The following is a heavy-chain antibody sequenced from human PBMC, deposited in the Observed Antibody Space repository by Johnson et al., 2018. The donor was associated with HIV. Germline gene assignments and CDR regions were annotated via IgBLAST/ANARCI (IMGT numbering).Heavy chain of an antibody. V-gene: IGHV3-30-3*01. CDR2: ISYDGSNK. J-gene: IGHJ3*02. Sequence: QVQLVESGGGVVQPGRSLRLSCAASGFTFSSYAMHWVRQAPGKGLEWVAVISYDGSNKYYADSVKGRFTISRDNSKNTLYLQMNSLRAEDTAVYFCARAINDAFDIWGQGTMVTVSP. CDR1: GFTFSSYA. CDR3: ARAINDAFDI.